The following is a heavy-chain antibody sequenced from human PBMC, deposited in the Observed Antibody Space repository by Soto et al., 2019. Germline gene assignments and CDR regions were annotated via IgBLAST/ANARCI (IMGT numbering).Heavy chain of an antibody. Sequence: VGSLRLSYGSSGFTFCSYWLHWVRQAPGKGLVWVSRINSDGSSTSYADSVKGRFTISRDNAKNTLYLQMNSLRAEDTAVYYCARDEWIDRGMDVWGQGT. D-gene: IGHD3-22*01. CDR2: INSDGSST. V-gene: IGHV3-74*01. CDR3: ARDEWIDRGMDV. J-gene: IGHJ6*02. CDR1: GFTFCSYW.